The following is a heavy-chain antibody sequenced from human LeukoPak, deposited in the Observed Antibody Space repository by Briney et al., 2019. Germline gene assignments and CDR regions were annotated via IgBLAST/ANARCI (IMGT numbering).Heavy chain of an antibody. Sequence: GGSLRLSCAASGLTFSNYWMDWVRQAPGKGLEWVANIKQDGSEKNYVDSVKGRFIISRDNAKNSLYLQMNTLRADDTAVYYCARDGFGTGSNWGQGTLVTVSS. CDR3: ARDGFGTGSN. J-gene: IGHJ4*02. D-gene: IGHD3-16*01. CDR2: IKQDGSEK. V-gene: IGHV3-7*03. CDR1: GLTFSNYW.